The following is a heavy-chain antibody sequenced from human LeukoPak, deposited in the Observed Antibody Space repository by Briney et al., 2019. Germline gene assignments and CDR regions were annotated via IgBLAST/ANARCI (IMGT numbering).Heavy chain of an antibody. Sequence: ASVKVSCKASGYTFTGYYMHWVRQAPGQGLEWMGWINPNSGGTSYAQKFQGRVTMTRDMSTSTVYMELSSLRSEDTAVYYCARGESSPSDAFDIWGQGTMVTVSS. V-gene: IGHV1-2*02. CDR2: INPNSGGT. CDR3: ARGESSPSDAFDI. J-gene: IGHJ3*02. CDR1: GYTFTGYY. D-gene: IGHD2-15*01.